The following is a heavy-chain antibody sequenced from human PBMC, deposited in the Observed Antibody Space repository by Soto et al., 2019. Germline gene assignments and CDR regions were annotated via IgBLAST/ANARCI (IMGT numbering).Heavy chain of an antibody. D-gene: IGHD6-13*01. CDR2: IWFNGSKK. CDR1: GVTFSSYA. V-gene: IGHV3-33*01. J-gene: IGHJ4*02. CDR3: ARDDSSWVDY. Sequence: GGALRLSCAASGVTFSSYAIHWVRQAPGKGLEWVAVIWFNGSKKYYGDSVKGRFTISRDNSKNTVYLQMNSLRAEDTAVYYCARDDSSWVDYWGQGPLVTVSS.